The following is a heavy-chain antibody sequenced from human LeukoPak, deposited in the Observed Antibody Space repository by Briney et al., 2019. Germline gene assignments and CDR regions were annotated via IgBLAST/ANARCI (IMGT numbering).Heavy chain of an antibody. CDR1: GGSISSSSYY. V-gene: IGHV4-39*07. D-gene: IGHD6-13*01. CDR3: GAAAGTGYYYGMDV. Sequence: PSETLSPTCTVSGGSISSSSYYWGWIRQPPGKGLEWIGSIYYSGSTYYNPSLKSRVTISVDTSKNQFSLKLSSVTAADTAVYYCGAAAGTGYYYGMDVWGQGTTVTVSS. CDR2: IYYSGST. J-gene: IGHJ6*02.